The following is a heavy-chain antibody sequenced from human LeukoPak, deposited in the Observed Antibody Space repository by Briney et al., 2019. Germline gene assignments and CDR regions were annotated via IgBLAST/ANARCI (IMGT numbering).Heavy chain of an antibody. Sequence: GGSLRLSCAASGFTFSSYAMSWVRQAPGKGLEWVAVISYDGSNKYYADSVKGRFTISGDNSKNTLYLQMNSLRAEDTAVYYCAREEWFGELSLDYWGQGTLVTVSS. V-gene: IGHV3-30*04. D-gene: IGHD3-10*01. CDR2: ISYDGSNK. CDR1: GFTFSSYA. CDR3: AREEWFGELSLDY. J-gene: IGHJ4*02.